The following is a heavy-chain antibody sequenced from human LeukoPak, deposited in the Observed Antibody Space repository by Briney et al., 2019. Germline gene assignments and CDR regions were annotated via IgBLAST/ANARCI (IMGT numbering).Heavy chain of an antibody. D-gene: IGHD1-26*01. J-gene: IGHJ4*02. CDR2: FNPSGSST. CDR3: ARAGENYYDLYY. CDR1: GYTFTSLY. Sequence: GASVKVSCKASGYTFTSLYMHWVRQAPGQGLEWMGIFNPSGSSTTYAQKFQGRVTMTRDTSTSMVYMELSSLGSEDTAVYYCARAGENYYDLYYWGQGTLVTVSS. V-gene: IGHV1-46*01.